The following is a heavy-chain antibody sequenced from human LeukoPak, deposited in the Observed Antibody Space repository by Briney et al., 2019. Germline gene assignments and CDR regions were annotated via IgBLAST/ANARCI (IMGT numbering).Heavy chain of an antibody. CDR1: GFTFSSYA. D-gene: IGHD3-3*02. Sequence: GGSLRLSCAASGFTFSSYAMSWVRQAPGKGLEWVSAISGSGGSTYYADSVKGRFTISRDTSKNTVSLQMNSLRAEDTAVYFCARVGDHFHWNLDLWGRGTLVTVSS. CDR3: ARVGDHFHWNLDL. J-gene: IGHJ2*01. V-gene: IGHV3-23*01. CDR2: ISGSGGST.